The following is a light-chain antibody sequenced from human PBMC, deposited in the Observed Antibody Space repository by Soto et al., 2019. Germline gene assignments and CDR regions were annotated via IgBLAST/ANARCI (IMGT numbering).Light chain of an antibody. CDR2: EVT. Sequence: QSALTQPASVSGSPGQSITISCTGTSSDVGGYNYVSWYQQHPGKAPKNIIYEVTNRPSGVSNRFSGSKSGNTASLTISGLQAEDDADYYCSSFTSRFTFNYIFGTGTKVTVL. CDR1: SSDVGGYNY. CDR3: SSFTSRFTFNYI. V-gene: IGLV2-14*01. J-gene: IGLJ1*01.